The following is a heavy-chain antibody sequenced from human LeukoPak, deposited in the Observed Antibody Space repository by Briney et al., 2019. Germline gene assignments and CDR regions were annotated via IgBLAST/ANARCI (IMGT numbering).Heavy chain of an antibody. V-gene: IGHV3-74*01. CDR3: VPSDSSGLD. CDR1: GFTFSHIW. D-gene: IGHD3-22*01. Sequence: QPGGSLRLSCEASGFTFSHIWMHWVRQAPGKGLVWASRTNTDGSSTNYMDSVKGRFTISRDNAKNTIYLQMNSLRAEDTAVYYCVPSDSSGLDWGQGTLVTVSS. CDR2: TNTDGSST. J-gene: IGHJ4*02.